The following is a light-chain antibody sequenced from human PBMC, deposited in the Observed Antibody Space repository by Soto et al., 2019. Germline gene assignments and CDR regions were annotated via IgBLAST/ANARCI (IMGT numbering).Light chain of an antibody. Sequence: QSVLTQPPSASGTPGQRVTISSSGSRSNIGGNPVDWYQQLPGTAHKLLIYSTNLRPSGVPDRFSGSQSGTAASLAISGHQLEDEAEYFCAGWDYSPNDHYFFGTGTKLTVL. CDR3: AGWDYSPNDHYF. CDR2: STN. J-gene: IGLJ1*01. CDR1: RSNIGGNP. V-gene: IGLV1-44*01.